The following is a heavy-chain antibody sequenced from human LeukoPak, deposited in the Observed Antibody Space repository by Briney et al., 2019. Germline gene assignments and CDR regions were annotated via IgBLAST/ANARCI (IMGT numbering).Heavy chain of an antibody. CDR2: IIPILGIA. CDR1: GGTFSSYA. V-gene: IGHV1-69*04. Sequence: SAKVSCKASGGTFSSYAISWVRQAPGQGLEWMGRIIPILGIANYAQKFQGRVTITADKSTSTAYMELSSLRSEDTAVYYCARGPTAIWYFDYWGQGTLVTVSS. CDR3: ARGPTAIWYFDY. J-gene: IGHJ4*02. D-gene: IGHD5-18*01.